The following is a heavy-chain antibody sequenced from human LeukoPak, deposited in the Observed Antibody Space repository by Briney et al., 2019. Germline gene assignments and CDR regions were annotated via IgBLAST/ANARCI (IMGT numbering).Heavy chain of an antibody. V-gene: IGHV3-23*01. D-gene: IGHD2-15*01. CDR1: GFTFSSYA. J-gene: IGHJ4*02. CDR3: AKVLGLRRLAPRMDY. Sequence: PGGSLRLSCAASGFTFSSYAMSWVRQAPGKGLEWVSAISGSGGSTYYADSVKGRFTISRDNSKNTLYLQMNSLRAEDTAVYYCAKVLGLRRLAPRMDYWGQGTLVTVSS. CDR2: ISGSGGST.